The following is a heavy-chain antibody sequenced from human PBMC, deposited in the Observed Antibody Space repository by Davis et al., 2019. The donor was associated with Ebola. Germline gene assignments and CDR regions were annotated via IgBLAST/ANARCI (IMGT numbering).Heavy chain of an antibody. D-gene: IGHD3-22*01. CDR3: ARDRYSDGSGYFFEQSH. CDR1: GGTFCSYT. J-gene: IGHJ4*02. CDR2: IIPFFGIP. Sequence: SVKVSCNASGGTFCSYTITWVRQAPGQGLEWMGGIIPFFGIPKYAQKFQGSVTITADESTSTAYMELSSLRSEDTAVYHCARDRYSDGSGYFFEQSHWGQGTLVTVSS. V-gene: IGHV1-69*13.